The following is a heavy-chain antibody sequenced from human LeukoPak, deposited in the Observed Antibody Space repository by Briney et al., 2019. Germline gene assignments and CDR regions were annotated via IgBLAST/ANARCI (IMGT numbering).Heavy chain of an antibody. CDR2: ISSSGSTI. J-gene: IGHJ3*02. CDR1: GFTFSDYY. D-gene: IGHD6-19*01. CDR3: AKGSLVAGTLRRDAFDI. V-gene: IGHV3-11*01. Sequence: GGSLRLSCAASGFTFSDYYMSWIRQAPGKGLEWVSYISSSGSTIYYADSVKGRFTISRDNAKNSLYLQMNSLRAEDTALYYCAKGSLVAGTLRRDAFDIWGQGTMVTVSS.